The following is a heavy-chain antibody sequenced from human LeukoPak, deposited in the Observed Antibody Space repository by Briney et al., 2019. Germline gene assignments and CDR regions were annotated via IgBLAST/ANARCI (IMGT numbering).Heavy chain of an antibody. D-gene: IGHD3-22*01. CDR1: GFTFSSYS. J-gene: IGHJ4*02. V-gene: IGHV3-23*01. CDR3: ARRTYYYDSSGYYYFDY. CDR2: TSDRGDYT. Sequence: GGSLRLSCAASGFTFSSYSMSWVRQAPGKGLEWVSGTSDRGDYTYYADSVRGRFTISRDNAKNSLYLQMNSLRAEDTAVYYCARRTYYYDSSGYYYFDYWGQGTLVTVSS.